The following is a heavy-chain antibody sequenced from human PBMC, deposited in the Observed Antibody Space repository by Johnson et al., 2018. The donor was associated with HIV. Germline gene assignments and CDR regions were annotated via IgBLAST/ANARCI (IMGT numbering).Heavy chain of an antibody. CDR3: VSSAQWSGWPPGAFDI. CDR1: GFTVSSNY. V-gene: IGHV3-53*01. J-gene: IGHJ3*02. CDR2: IYSGGST. D-gene: IGHD6-19*01. Sequence: VQLVESGGGVVQPGGSLRLSCAASGFTVSSNYMSWVRQAPGKGLEWVSVIYSGGSTYYADSVKGRFTISRDNSKNTLDLQMNSLRAEDTAVYYCVSSAQWSGWPPGAFDIWGQGTMVTVSS.